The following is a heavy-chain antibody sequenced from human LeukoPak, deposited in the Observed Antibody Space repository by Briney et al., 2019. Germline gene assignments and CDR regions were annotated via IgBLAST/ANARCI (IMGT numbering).Heavy chain of an antibody. V-gene: IGHV1-2*02. CDR1: GYTFTGYY. CDR2: INPNSGGT. D-gene: IGHD2-2*01. J-gene: IGHJ4*02. CDR3: ARGKGYCSSTSCQVFDY. Sequence: ASVKVSCKASGYTFTGYYMHWVRQAPGQGLEWMGWINPNSGGTNYTQKFQGRVTMTRDTSISTVYMELSRLRSDDTAVYYCARGKGYCSSTSCQVFDYWGQGTLVTVSS.